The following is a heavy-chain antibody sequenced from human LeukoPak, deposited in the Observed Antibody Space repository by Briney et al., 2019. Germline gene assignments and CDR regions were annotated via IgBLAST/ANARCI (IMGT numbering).Heavy chain of an antibody. CDR2: IVSVGFNS. CDR1: GFTFSSYP. J-gene: IGHJ5*02. Sequence: WGSLRLSCAASGFTFSSYPMNWVRQAPGKGLEWVATIVSVGFNSYYTDSVKGRFAISRDNSKQTIYLQMNSLRAEDTAVYYCAKDLVLFFGDTRGQGTLVTVSS. V-gene: IGHV3-23*01. D-gene: IGHD3-10*01. CDR3: AKDLVLFFGDT.